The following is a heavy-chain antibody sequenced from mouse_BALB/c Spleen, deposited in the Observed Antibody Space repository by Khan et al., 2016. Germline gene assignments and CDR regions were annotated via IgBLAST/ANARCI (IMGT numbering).Heavy chain of an antibody. V-gene: IGHV9-1*02. D-gene: IGHD1-1*01. CDR2: MDTYTGES. J-gene: IGHJ4*01. CDR3: ARSVNYGSRHGGMDY. Sequence: QIQLVQSGPELKKPGETVKISCKASGYTFTNYGMNWVKQAPGQGLKWMGWMDTYTGESAYHDDFKGRFAFSLETSDSTAYLQLNNLKNEEMATDLCARSVNYGSRHGGMDYWGQGTPVTVSA. CDR1: GYTFTNYG.